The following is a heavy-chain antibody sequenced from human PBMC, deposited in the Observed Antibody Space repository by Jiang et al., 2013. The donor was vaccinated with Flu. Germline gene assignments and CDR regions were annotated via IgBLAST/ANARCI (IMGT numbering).Heavy chain of an antibody. Sequence: GSGLVKPSETLSLICTVSGGSVIDYYWSWIRQPPGRGLEWIGYIFNYGSTNYNPSFESRVTISDGKSKNQFSLKLRSVTAADTAVYYCARHASRSDAFDLGGQGAMVTVSS. J-gene: IGHJ3*01. CDR1: GGSVIDYY. V-gene: IGHV4-59*02. D-gene: IGHD2-2*01. CDR3: ARHASRSDAFDL. CDR2: IFNYGST.